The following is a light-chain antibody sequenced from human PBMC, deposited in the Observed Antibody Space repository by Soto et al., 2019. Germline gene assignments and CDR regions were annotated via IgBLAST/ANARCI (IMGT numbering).Light chain of an antibody. CDR2: GAS. CDR3: HQYRAWPLT. Sequence: TLSVSPGERATLFCRASQSVRSNFLAWYQQKPGQAPRLLIYGASTRATGVPARFSGSGSGTEFTPTISSLQSEDFAVYYRHQYRAWPLTVGTGTNVAIK. CDR1: QSVRSN. J-gene: IGKJ3*01. V-gene: IGKV3-15*01.